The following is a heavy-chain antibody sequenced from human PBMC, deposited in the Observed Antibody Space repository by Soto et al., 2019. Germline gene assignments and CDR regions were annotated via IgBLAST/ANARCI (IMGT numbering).Heavy chain of an antibody. CDR2: ISTYTGNT. CDR1: GYTFTSYG. J-gene: IGHJ4*02. Sequence: GGPVKVSCKASGYTFTSYGISWVRQAPGQGLEWMGWISTYTGNTNYAQKLQGRVTMTTDTSTSTAYMELRSLSSDDTAVYYCARDSSGWSNYFDYWGQGTLVTVSS. D-gene: IGHD6-19*01. V-gene: IGHV1-18*01. CDR3: ARDSSGWSNYFDY.